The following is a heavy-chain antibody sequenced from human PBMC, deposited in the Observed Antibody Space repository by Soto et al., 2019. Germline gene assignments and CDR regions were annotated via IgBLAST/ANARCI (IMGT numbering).Heavy chain of an antibody. CDR1: GYTLTSYD. D-gene: IGHD6-19*01. J-gene: IGHJ3*02. CDR3: ARDGEGIAVPGNSFDI. Sequence: ASVKVSCKASGYTLTSYDMYWVRQAPGQGLEWMGIINPSGGSTSYAQKLQSRVTMTRDTSISTAYMELSRLRSDDTAVYYCARDGEGIAVPGNSFDIWGQGTMVTVSS. V-gene: IGHV1-46*04. CDR2: INPSGGST.